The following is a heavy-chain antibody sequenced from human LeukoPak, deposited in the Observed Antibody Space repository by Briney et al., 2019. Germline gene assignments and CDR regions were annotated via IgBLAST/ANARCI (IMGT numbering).Heavy chain of an antibody. J-gene: IGHJ4*02. CDR2: ISPYNGNT. CDR3: ARDAILSYYSDGSAYHGFDF. Sequence: ASVKVSCKASGYTFTNFGVGWGRQAPGQGLEWMGWISPYNGNTYSAQKFQGRVTMTTDTPANTAYMDLRSLRSDDTSMYYCARDAILSYYSDGSAYHGFDFWGQGTLVTVSS. D-gene: IGHD3-22*01. CDR1: GYTFTNFG. V-gene: IGHV1-18*01.